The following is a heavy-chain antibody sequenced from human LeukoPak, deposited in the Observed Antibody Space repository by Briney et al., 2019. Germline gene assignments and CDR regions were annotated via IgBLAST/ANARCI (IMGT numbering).Heavy chain of an antibody. D-gene: IGHD3-9*01. V-gene: IGHV3-7*01. CDR1: GFTFSSYW. CDR2: IKLDGSEK. Sequence: PGGSLRLSCAASGFTFSSYWMSWVRQAPEKGLEGVATIKLDGSEKYYVDSMKGRLTISRDNAKNSLYQQMNSLRAEDTAVYYCARDRSDILTGYNDAFDIWGQGTMVTVSS. J-gene: IGHJ3*02. CDR3: ARDRSDILTGYNDAFDI.